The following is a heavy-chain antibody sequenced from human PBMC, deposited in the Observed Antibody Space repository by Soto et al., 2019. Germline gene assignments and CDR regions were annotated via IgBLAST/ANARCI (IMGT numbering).Heavy chain of an antibody. CDR3: ARDPFIVGALGPIDY. Sequence: PGGSLRLSCAASGFTFSSYSMNWVRQAPGKGLEWVSSISSSSSYIYYADSVKGRFTISRDNAKNSLYLQMNSLRAEDTAVYYCARDPFIVGALGPIDYWGQGTLVTVSS. J-gene: IGHJ4*02. CDR2: ISSSSSYI. V-gene: IGHV3-21*04. CDR1: GFTFSSYS. D-gene: IGHD1-26*01.